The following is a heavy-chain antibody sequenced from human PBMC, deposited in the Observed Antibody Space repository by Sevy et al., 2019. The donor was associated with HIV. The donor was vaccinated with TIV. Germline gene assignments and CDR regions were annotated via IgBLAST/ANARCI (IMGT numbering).Heavy chain of an antibody. CDR3: ASFGRLFIIGGDVFEI. Sequence: SETLSLTCAVSAYSVSSAYSWGWIRQPPGKGLEWIGNIYQSGSTYYNPSLKSRVTISVDTSNNQFSLRLTSVTAADTAVYYCASFGRLFIIGGDVFEIWGQGTMVTVSS. D-gene: IGHD3-9*01. V-gene: IGHV4-38-2*01. J-gene: IGHJ3*02. CDR2: IYQSGST. CDR1: AYSVSSAYS.